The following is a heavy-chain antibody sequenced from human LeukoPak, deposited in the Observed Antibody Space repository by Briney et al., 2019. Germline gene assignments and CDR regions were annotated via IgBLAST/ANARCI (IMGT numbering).Heavy chain of an antibody. D-gene: IGHD2-21*02. CDR3: ARGRTRAYCGGDCYYSAGAFDT. V-gene: IGHV4-30-2*05. CDR2: IYHSGST. Sequence: SETLSLTCTVSGGSISSGGYYWSWIRQPPGKGLERIGYIYHSGSTYYNPSLKSRVTISVDTSKNQFSLKLSSVTAADTAVYYCARGRTRAYCGGDCYYSAGAFDTWGQGTMVTVSS. J-gene: IGHJ3*02. CDR1: GGSISSGGYY.